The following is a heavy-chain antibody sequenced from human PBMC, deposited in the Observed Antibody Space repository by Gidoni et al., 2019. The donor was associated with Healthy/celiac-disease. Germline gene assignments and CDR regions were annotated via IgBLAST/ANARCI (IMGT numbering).Heavy chain of an antibody. V-gene: IGHV1-18*01. CDR1: GYPFTSYG. Sequence: QVQLVQSGAEVKKPGASVTVSCTASGYPFTSYGISWVRQAPGQGLEWMGWISAYNGNTNYAQKLQGRVTMTTDTSTSTAYMELRSLRSDDTAVYYCARDQKQWLGHAEYFQHWGQGTLVTVSS. CDR3: ARDQKQWLGHAEYFQH. D-gene: IGHD6-19*01. CDR2: ISAYNGNT. J-gene: IGHJ1*01.